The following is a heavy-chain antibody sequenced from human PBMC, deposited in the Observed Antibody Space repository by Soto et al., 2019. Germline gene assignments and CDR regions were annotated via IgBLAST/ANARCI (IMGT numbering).Heavy chain of an antibody. CDR1: GGSISSYY. V-gene: IGHV4-59*01. J-gene: IGHJ5*02. CDR2: IYYSGST. Sequence: SETLSLTCTVSGGSISSYYWSWIRQPPGKGLEWIGYIYYSGSTNYNPSLKSRVTISVDTSKNQFSLKLSSVTAADTAVYYRAREGVVAATRGSWFDPWGQGILVTVS. D-gene: IGHD2-15*01. CDR3: AREGVVAATRGSWFDP.